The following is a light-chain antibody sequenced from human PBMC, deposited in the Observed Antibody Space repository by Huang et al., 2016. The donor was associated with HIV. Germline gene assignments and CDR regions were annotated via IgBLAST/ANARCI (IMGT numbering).Light chain of an antibody. CDR1: QSINSW. CDR3: QQYNSYPYT. CDR2: KAS. Sequence: DIQMTQSPSTLSASVGDRVTITCRASQSINSWLAWYQQKPGKAPKLLIYKASSLESGVPSRFSGSGSGPEFTLTISSLQPDDFATYYCQQYNSYPYTFGQGTKLEIK. J-gene: IGKJ2*01. V-gene: IGKV1-5*03.